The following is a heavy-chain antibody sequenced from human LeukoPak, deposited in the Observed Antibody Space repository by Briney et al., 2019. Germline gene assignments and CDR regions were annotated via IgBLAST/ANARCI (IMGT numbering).Heavy chain of an antibody. CDR1: GYSFTSYW. CDR2: IYPDDSDT. J-gene: IGHJ3*02. Sequence: GESLKISCKGSGYSFTSYWIGWVRQMPGKGLEWMGIIYPDDSDTRYSPSFQGHVTISVDKSISAAYLQWSSLKVSDTAIYYCARAPIDASDIWGQGAMVTVSS. CDR3: ARAPIDASDI. V-gene: IGHV5-51*01.